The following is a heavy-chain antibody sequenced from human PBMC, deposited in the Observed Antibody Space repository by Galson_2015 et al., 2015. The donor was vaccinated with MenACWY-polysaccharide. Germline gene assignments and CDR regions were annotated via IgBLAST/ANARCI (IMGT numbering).Heavy chain of an antibody. Sequence: SETLSLTCAVSGYSISSGYYWGWIRQPPGKGLEWIASIFRSGTTYYNPSLKSRVTISVDTSKNQFSLKLSSVTAADTAVYYCARVEKYSGSFYILYWGQGTLVTVSS. CDR2: IFRSGTT. CDR3: ARVEKYSGSFYILY. D-gene: IGHD1-26*01. CDR1: GYSISSGYY. V-gene: IGHV4-38-2*01. J-gene: IGHJ4*02.